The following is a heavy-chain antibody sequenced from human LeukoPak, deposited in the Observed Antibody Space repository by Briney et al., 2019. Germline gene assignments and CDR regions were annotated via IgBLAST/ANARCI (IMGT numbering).Heavy chain of an antibody. V-gene: IGHV3-11*04. CDR2: ISSSGSTI. CDR3: ARVSWGYYDSSGYYCLDY. CDR1: GFTFSDYY. D-gene: IGHD3-22*01. J-gene: IGHJ4*02. Sequence: GGSLRLSCAASGFTFSDYYMSWIRQAPGKGLEWVSYISSSGSTIYYADSVKGRFTISRDNAKNSLYLQMNSLRAEDTAVYYCARVSWGYYDSSGYYCLDYWGQGTLVTVSS.